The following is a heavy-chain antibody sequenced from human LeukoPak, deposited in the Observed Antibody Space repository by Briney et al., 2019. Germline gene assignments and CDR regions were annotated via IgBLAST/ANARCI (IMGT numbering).Heavy chain of an antibody. V-gene: IGHV3-33*01. CDR1: GFTFSSYG. CDR2: IWYDGSNK. J-gene: IGHJ4*02. CDR3: ARVVYPYYFDY. D-gene: IGHD3-10*01. Sequence: GGSLRLSCAASGFTFSSYGMHWVRQAPGKGLEWVAVIWYDGSNKYYADSVKGRFTISRDNSKNTLYLQMNSLRAEDTAVYYCARVVYPYYFDYWGQGTLVTVSS.